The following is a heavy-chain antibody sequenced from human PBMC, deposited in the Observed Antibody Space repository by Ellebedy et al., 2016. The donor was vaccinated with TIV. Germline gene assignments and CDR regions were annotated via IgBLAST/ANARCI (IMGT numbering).Heavy chain of an antibody. CDR2: ISGSGGST. V-gene: IGHV3-23*01. J-gene: IGHJ4*02. CDR1: GFTFSSYA. CDR3: ARERYFDY. Sequence: GESLKISXAASGFTFSSYAMSWVRQAPGKGLEWVSAISGSGGSTYYADSVKGRFTISRDNAKNSLYLQMNSLRAEDSAVYYCARERYFDYWGQGTLVTVSS.